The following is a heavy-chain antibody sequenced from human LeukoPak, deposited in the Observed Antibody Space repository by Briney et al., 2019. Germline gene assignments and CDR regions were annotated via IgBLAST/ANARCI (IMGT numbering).Heavy chain of an antibody. CDR1: GASIRNYY. CDR3: ARADYDSSGSYYFDY. CDR2: IYTSGST. V-gene: IGHV4-4*07. Sequence: SETLSLTCTVSGASIRNYYWSWIRQPAGKGLEWIGRIYTSGSTNYNPSLKSRVTMSVDTSKNQFSLKLSSVTAADTAVYYCARADYDSSGSYYFDYWGQGTLVTVSS. J-gene: IGHJ4*02. D-gene: IGHD3-22*01.